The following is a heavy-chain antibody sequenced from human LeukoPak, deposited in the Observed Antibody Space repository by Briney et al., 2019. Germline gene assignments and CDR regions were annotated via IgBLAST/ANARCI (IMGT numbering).Heavy chain of an antibody. J-gene: IGHJ4*02. CDR3: ARGGIAAAGLVRSFDY. CDR2: INHSGST. Sequence: SETLSLTCAVYGGSFSGYYWSWIRQPPGKGLEWIGEINHSGSTNYNPSLKSRVTISVDTSKDQLSLKLSSVTAADTAVYYCARGGIAAAGLVRSFDYWGQGTLVTVSS. D-gene: IGHD6-13*01. V-gene: IGHV4-34*01. CDR1: GGSFSGYY.